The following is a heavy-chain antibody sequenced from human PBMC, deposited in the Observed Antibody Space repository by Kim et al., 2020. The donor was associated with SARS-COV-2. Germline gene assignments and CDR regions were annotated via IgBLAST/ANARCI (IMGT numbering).Heavy chain of an antibody. D-gene: IGHD6-6*01. V-gene: IGHV1-2*02. Sequence: TNYAQKFQGRVTMTRDTSIRTAYMGLCRLRSDDTAVYYCARVTARSGYDYWGQGTLVTVSS. CDR2: T. CDR3: ARVTARSGYDY. J-gene: IGHJ4*02.